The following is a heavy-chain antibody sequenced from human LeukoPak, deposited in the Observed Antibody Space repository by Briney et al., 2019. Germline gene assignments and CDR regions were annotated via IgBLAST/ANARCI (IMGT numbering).Heavy chain of an antibody. D-gene: IGHD3-22*01. V-gene: IGHV4-39*01. CDR1: GGSISSSSYY. J-gene: IGHJ4*02. CDR3: ARTYYYDSSGYYYGGYYFDY. Sequence: SETLSLTCTVSGGSISSSSYYWGWLRQPPGKGLEGLGSIYYSGSTYYNPSLKSRVTISVDTSKNQFSLKLSSVTAADTAVYYCARTYYYDSSGYYYGGYYFDYWGQGTLVTVSS. CDR2: IYYSGST.